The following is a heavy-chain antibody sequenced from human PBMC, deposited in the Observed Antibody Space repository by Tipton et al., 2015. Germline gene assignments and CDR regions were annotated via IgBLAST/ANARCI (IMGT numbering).Heavy chain of an antibody. D-gene: IGHD3-10*01. CDR3: ARSDVERNTVFVFEI. J-gene: IGHJ3*02. CDR1: GGSVISGNYY. Sequence: GLVKPSEILSLTCTVSGGSVISGNYYWSWIRQPPGKGLEWLGYISYTDNAHYNPSLESRLTISLDTSKNQFSLTLNSVTAADTAVYYCARSDVERNTVFVFEIWGPGTMVTVSS. CDR2: ISYTDNA. V-gene: IGHV4-61*01.